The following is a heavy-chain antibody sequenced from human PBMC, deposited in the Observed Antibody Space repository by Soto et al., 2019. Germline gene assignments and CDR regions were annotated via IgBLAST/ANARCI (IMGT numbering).Heavy chain of an antibody. J-gene: IGHJ6*02. CDR1: GFTFSSYA. Sequence: QVQLVESGGGVVQPGRSLRLSCAASGFTFSSYAMHWVRQAPGKGLEWVAVISYDGSNKYYADSVKGRFTISRDNSKNTLYLQMNSLRAEDTAVYYCAREDYCSSTSCYYYYYYGMDVWGQGTTVTVSS. V-gene: IGHV3-30-3*01. D-gene: IGHD2-2*01. CDR2: ISYDGSNK. CDR3: AREDYCSSTSCYYYYYYGMDV.